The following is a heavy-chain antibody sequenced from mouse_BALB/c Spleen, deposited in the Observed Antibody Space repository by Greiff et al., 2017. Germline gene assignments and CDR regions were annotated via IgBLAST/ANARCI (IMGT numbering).Heavy chain of an antibody. CDR2: IHYSGST. D-gene: IGHD1-1*01. J-gene: IGHJ1*01. CDR3: ARGAYYYGSSAGWYFDV. Sequence: EVMLVESGPDLVKPSQSLSLTCTVTGYSITSGYSWHWIRQFPGNKLEWMGYIHYSGSTNYNPSLKSRISITRDTSKNQFFLQLNSVTTEDTATYYCARGAYYYGSSAGWYFDVWGAGTTVTVSS. V-gene: IGHV3-1*02. CDR1: GYSITSGYS.